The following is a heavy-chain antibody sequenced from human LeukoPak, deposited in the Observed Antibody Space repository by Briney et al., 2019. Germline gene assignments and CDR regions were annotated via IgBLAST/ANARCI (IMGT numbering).Heavy chain of an antibody. D-gene: IGHD4-11*01. Sequence: EASVKVSCKASGYTFTSYGISWVRQAPGQGLEWMGWISAYNGNTNYAQKLQGRVTMTTDTSTSTAYMELRSLRSDDTAVYYCARDLFVRDCSNPNWFDPWGQGTLVTVSS. CDR3: ARDLFVRDCSNPNWFDP. J-gene: IGHJ5*02. CDR1: GYTFTSYG. V-gene: IGHV1-18*01. CDR2: ISAYNGNT.